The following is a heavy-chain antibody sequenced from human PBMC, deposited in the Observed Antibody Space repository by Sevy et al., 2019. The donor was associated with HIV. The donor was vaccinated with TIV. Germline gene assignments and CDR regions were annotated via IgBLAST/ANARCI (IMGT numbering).Heavy chain of an antibody. Sequence: ASVKVSCKVSGYTLTELSMHWVRQAPGKGLEWMGGFDPGDGETIYAQKFQGRVTMTEDTSTDTAYMELSSLRSEDTAVYYCATKDMITFGGVIVTDAFDIWGQGTMVTVSS. CDR1: GYTLTELS. CDR2: FDPGDGET. V-gene: IGHV1-24*01. D-gene: IGHD3-16*02. J-gene: IGHJ3*02. CDR3: ATKDMITFGGVIVTDAFDI.